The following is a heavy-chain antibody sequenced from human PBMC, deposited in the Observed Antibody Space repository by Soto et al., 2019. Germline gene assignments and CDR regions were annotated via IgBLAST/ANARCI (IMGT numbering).Heavy chain of an antibody. CDR1: GGTFSSYS. CDR3: ASHSTTYYDFWSGPGP. CDR2: IIPIFGTA. Sequence: SVKVSCKASGGTFSSYSISWVRQAPGQGLEWMGGIIPIFGTANYAQKFQGRVTITADESTSTAYMELSSLRSEDTAVYYCASHSTTYYDFWSGPGPWGQGTLVTVSS. D-gene: IGHD3-3*01. V-gene: IGHV1-69*13. J-gene: IGHJ5*02.